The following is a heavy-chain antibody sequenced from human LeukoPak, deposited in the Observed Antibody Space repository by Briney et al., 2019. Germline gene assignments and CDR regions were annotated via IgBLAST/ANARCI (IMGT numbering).Heavy chain of an antibody. Sequence: SETLSLTCTVSGVSISSSSYYWGWIRQPPGKGLEWIGSIYYSGGTYYNPSLKSRITISVDTSKNQFSLKLSSVTAADTTVYYCARPSGNAGSCYFNWGQGTLVTVSS. CDR2: IYYSGGT. CDR1: GVSISSSSYY. CDR3: ARPSGNAGSCYFN. D-gene: IGHD2-15*01. J-gene: IGHJ4*02. V-gene: IGHV4-39*01.